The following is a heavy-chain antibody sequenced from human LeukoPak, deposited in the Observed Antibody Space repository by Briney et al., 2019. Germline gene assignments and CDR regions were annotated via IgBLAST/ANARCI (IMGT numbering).Heavy chain of an antibody. CDR2: IYYSGST. CDR1: GGSTSSGGYY. CDR3: ARPHYGSGSYYGYYYYGMDV. Sequence: SETLSLTCTVSGGSTSSGGYYWSWIRQHPGKGLEWIGYIYYSGSTYYNPSLKSRVTISVDTSKNQFSLKLSSVTAADTAVYYCARPHYGSGSYYGYYYYGMDVWGQGTTVTVSS. J-gene: IGHJ6*02. V-gene: IGHV4-31*03. D-gene: IGHD3-10*01.